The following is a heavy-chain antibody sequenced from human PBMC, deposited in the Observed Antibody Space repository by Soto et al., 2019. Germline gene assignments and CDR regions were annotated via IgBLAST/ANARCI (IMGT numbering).Heavy chain of an antibody. CDR2: IIPIFGTA. J-gene: IGHJ5*02. CDR1: GGTFSSYA. Sequence: QVQLVQSGAEVKKPGSSVKVSCKASGGTFSSYAISWVRQAPGQGLEWMGGIIPIFGTANYAQKFQGRVTITADESTSTAYMELSSLRSEDTAVYYCARDHRYYYDSSGYYNWFDPWGQGTLVTVSS. D-gene: IGHD3-22*01. CDR3: ARDHRYYYDSSGYYNWFDP. V-gene: IGHV1-69*12.